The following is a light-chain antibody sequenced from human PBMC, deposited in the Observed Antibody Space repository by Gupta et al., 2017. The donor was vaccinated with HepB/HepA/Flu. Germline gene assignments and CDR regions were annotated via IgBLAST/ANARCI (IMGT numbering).Light chain of an antibody. CDR3: QRRNSTPPRT. CDR2: AAS. V-gene: IGKV1-39*01. J-gene: IGKJ1*01. CDR1: QCINSY. Sequence: IEMTQSPSPLSASVGDRVTITCRTSQCINSYLNWYQQKPRKGPKLMIYAASSLQSGFPSRFSGSGSGTDFTLTISSLQPEDFATYYYQRRNSTPPRTFGQGTKVEIK.